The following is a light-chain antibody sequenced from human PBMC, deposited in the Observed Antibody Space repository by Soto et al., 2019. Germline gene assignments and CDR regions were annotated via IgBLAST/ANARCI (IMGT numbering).Light chain of an antibody. CDR1: SSDVGGYNY. V-gene: IGLV2-14*03. CDR2: DVS. Sequence: SVLRQPASVSGSPGQSITISCTGTSSDVGGYNYVSWYQHHPGKAPKLMIYDVSNRPSGVSNRFSGSKSGNTAFLTISGLQPEEEADYYCSSYTTSNTRQIVFGTGTKVTVL. CDR3: SSYTTSNTRQIV. J-gene: IGLJ1*01.